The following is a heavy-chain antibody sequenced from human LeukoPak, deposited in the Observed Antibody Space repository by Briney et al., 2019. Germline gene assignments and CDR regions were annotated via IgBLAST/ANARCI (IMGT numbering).Heavy chain of an antibody. D-gene: IGHD5-12*01. Sequence: GASVKVSCKASGYTFTGYYMHWVRQAPGQGLEWMGWINPNSGGINYAQKFQGRVTMTRDTSISTAYMELSRLRSDDTAVYYCARGSDVDIAATILSDYWGQGTLVTVSS. CDR2: INPNSGGI. J-gene: IGHJ4*02. CDR1: GYTFTGYY. V-gene: IGHV1-2*02. CDR3: ARGSDVDIAATILSDY.